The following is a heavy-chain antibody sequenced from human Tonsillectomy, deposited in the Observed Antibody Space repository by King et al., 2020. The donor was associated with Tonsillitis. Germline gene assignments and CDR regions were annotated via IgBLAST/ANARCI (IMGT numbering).Heavy chain of an antibody. CDR1: GFTFSSYE. CDR2: ISSSGSTI. Sequence: VQLVESGGGLVQPGGSLRLSCAASGFTFSSYEMNWVRPAPGKGLDWVSYISSSGSTIYYADSVKGRFTISRDNAKNSLYLQMNSLRAEDTAVYYCARVYYYYMDVWGKGTTVTVSS. V-gene: IGHV3-48*03. CDR3: ARVYYYYMDV. J-gene: IGHJ6*03.